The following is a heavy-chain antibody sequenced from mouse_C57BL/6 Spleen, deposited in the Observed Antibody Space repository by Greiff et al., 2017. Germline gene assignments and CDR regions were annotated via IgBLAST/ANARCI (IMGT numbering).Heavy chain of an antibody. J-gene: IGHJ4*01. CDR1: GYAFSSSW. V-gene: IGHV1-82*01. D-gene: IGHD2-1*01. Sequence: VKLQESGPELVKPGASVKISCKASGYAFSSSWMNWVKQRPGKGLEWIGRIYPGDGDTNYNGKFKGKATLTADKSSSTAYMQLSSLTSEDSAVYFCASYYGNYWGYYAMDYWGQGTSVTVSS. CDR3: ASYYGNYWGYYAMDY. CDR2: IYPGDGDT.